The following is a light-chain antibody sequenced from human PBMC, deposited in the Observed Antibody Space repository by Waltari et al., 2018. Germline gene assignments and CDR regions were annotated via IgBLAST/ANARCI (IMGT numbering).Light chain of an antibody. CDR1: QYISSR. J-gene: IGKJ3*01. CDR2: GAS. V-gene: IGKV1D-12*01. CDR3: QQATGFPPFT. Sequence: DIQMTQSPSSVSASVGDRVTITCRASQYISSRLAWFQQKPRTAPKLLSYGASNLQSGVPSRFSGSGSGTDFALTINSLQPEDFATYYCQQATGFPPFTFGPGTKVDI.